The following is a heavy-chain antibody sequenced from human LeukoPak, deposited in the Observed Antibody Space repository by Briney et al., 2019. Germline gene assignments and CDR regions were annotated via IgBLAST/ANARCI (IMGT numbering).Heavy chain of an antibody. D-gene: IGHD3-22*01. CDR2: IRYDGSNK. Sequence: GGSLRLSCAASGFSFRDYGMHWVRQAPGKGLEWVAFIRYDGSNKYYADSVKGRFTTSRDNSKNTLYLQMNSLRAEDTAVYYCAKDGTRDYYDSSGYYNIDYWGQGTLVTVSS. V-gene: IGHV3-30*02. J-gene: IGHJ4*02. CDR1: GFSFRDYG. CDR3: AKDGTRDYYDSSGYYNIDY.